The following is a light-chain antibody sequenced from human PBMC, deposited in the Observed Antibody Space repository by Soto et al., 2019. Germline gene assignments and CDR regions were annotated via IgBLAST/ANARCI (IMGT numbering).Light chain of an antibody. CDR2: EVT. CDR3: SSYTSSSTVV. CDR1: GSDIGRYNY. Sequence: QSVLTQRASVSGSSGQSITVSCTGTGSDIGRYNYVSWYQQYPGQAPKLVIYEVTHRPSGISSRFSASKSGNTASLTISGLQADDEADYYCSSYTSSSTVVFGGGTKLPVL. J-gene: IGLJ2*01. V-gene: IGLV2-14*01.